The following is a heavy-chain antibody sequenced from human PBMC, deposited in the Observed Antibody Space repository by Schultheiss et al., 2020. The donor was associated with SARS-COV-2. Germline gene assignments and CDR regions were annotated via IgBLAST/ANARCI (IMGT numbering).Heavy chain of an antibody. D-gene: IGHD1-26*01. V-gene: IGHV4-61*01. CDR1: GYSISSGYY. Sequence: ETLSLTCAVSGYSISSGYYWSWIRQPPGKGLEWIGYIYYSGSTNYNPSLKSRVTISVDTSKNQFSLKLSSVTAADTAVYYCARGLSGSLTNCFDPWGQGTLVTVSS. CDR2: IYYSGST. CDR3: ARGLSGSLTNCFDP. J-gene: IGHJ5*02.